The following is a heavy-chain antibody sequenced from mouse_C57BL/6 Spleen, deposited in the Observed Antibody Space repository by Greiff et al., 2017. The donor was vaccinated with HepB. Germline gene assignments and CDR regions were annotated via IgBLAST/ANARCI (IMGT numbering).Heavy chain of an antibody. CDR3: ARGDTTVLDY. CDR2: IYPGDGDT. Sequence: VKLQESGPELVKPGASVKISCKASGYAFSSSWMNWVKQRPGKGLEWIGRIYPGDGDTNYNGKFKGKATLTADKSSSTAYMQLSSLTSEDSAVYFCARGDTTVLDYWGQGTTLTVSS. V-gene: IGHV1-82*01. J-gene: IGHJ2*01. D-gene: IGHD1-1*01. CDR1: GYAFSSSW.